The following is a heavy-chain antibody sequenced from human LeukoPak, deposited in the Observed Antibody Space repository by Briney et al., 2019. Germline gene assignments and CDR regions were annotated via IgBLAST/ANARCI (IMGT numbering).Heavy chain of an antibody. CDR2: ITYSGGST. Sequence: GGSLRLSCTASGFIFSSYAMNWVRQAPGKGLEWVSTITYSGGSTFYADSVKGRFTTSRDNSKNTLYLQMNTLRSEDTAVYYCAKDRGRGSYRTGFGLWGQGTMVTVSS. CDR3: AKDRGRGSYRTGFGL. J-gene: IGHJ3*01. V-gene: IGHV3-23*01. D-gene: IGHD1-26*01. CDR1: GFIFSSYA.